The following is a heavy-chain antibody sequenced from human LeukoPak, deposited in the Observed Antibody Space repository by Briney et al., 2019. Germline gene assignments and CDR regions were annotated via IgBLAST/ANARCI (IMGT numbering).Heavy chain of an antibody. J-gene: IGHJ4*02. CDR1: GFIFSDYY. CDR2: ISGSGSDT. CDR3: AKDRGRIAAAGLFDY. V-gene: IGHV3-11*05. D-gene: IGHD6-13*01. Sequence: GGSLRLSCAASGFIFSDYYMTWIRQAPGKGLEWLSYISGSGSDTNYADSVKGRFTTSRDNAKNSLYLQMNSLRAEDTAVYYCAKDRGRIAAAGLFDYWGQGTLVTVSS.